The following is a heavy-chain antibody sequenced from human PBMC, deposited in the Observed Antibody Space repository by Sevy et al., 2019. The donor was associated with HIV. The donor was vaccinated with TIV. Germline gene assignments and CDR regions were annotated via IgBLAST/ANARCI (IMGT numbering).Heavy chain of an antibody. D-gene: IGHD3-22*01. CDR2: INWKTDNV. Sequence: GGSLRLSCAASGFTFDDYAMSWVRQAPGKGLEWVSAINWKTDNVGYADSVKGRFTISRDNAKRSLYLQMNSLRPEDMALYHCARNTYYLDSTDFGAFDIWGQGIMVTVSS. CDR1: GFTFDDYA. CDR3: ARNTYYLDSTDFGAFDI. J-gene: IGHJ3*02. V-gene: IGHV3-20*01.